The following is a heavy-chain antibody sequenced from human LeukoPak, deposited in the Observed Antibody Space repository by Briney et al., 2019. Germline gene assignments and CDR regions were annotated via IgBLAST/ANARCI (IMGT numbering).Heavy chain of an antibody. CDR1: GGSISSYY. J-gene: IGHJ4*02. Sequence: PSETLSLTCTVSGGSISSYYWSWIRQPAGKGLEWIGRIYTSGSTNYNPSLKSRVTMSVDTSKNQFSLKLSSVTAADTAVYYCARDAASGWFDKGYYFDYWGQGTLVTVSS. V-gene: IGHV4-4*07. CDR2: IYTSGST. CDR3: ARDAASGWFDKGYYFDY. D-gene: IGHD6-19*01.